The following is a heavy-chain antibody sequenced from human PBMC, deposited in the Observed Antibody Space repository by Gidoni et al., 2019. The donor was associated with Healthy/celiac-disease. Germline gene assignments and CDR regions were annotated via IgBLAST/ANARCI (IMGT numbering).Heavy chain of an antibody. Sequence: QVQLQQWGAGLVKPSDTLSLTCAVYGGSFSGYYWSWIRQPPGKGLEWIGEINHSGSTNYNPSLKSRVTISVDTSKNQFSLKLSSVTAADTAVYYCARLPTFYYYYGMDVWGQGTTVTVSS. CDR1: GGSFSGYY. CDR2: INHSGST. J-gene: IGHJ6*02. D-gene: IGHD5-18*01. V-gene: IGHV4-34*01. CDR3: ARLPTFYYYYGMDV.